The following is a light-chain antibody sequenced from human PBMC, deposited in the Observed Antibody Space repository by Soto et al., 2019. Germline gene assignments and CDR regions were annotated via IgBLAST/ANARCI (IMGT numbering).Light chain of an antibody. CDR3: GSYSSSSTPFV. V-gene: IGLV2-14*01. CDR1: SSDVGGYNY. Sequence: QSALTQPASVSGSPGQSITISCTGTSSDVGGYNYVSWYQQHPGKAPELMIYEVSNRPSGVSNRFSGSKSGNTASLILSGLQADDEADYYCGSYSSSSTPFVFGTGTKLPVL. CDR2: EVS. J-gene: IGLJ1*01.